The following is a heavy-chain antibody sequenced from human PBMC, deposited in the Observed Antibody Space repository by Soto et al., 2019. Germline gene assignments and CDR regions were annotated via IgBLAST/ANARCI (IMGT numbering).Heavy chain of an antibody. J-gene: IGHJ6*02. CDR2: ISSYNGNT. Sequence: ASVKVSCKASGYTFTSYGISWVRQAPGQGLEWMGWISSYNGNTNSAQQLQDRVTMTTDTSTSTAYMELRSLRSDDTAVYYCARANYSSGFYARNYYYYDMDVWGQGTTVTVSS. D-gene: IGHD3-22*01. CDR1: GYTFTSYG. V-gene: IGHV1-18*04. CDR3: ARANYSSGFYARNYYYYDMDV.